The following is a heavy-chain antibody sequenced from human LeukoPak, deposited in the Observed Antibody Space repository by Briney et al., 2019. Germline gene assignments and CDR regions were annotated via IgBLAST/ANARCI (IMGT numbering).Heavy chain of an antibody. D-gene: IGHD2-8*01. V-gene: IGHV3-23*01. CDR2: ISGSGGST. Sequence: GGSLRLSCAASGFTFSSYAMSWVRQAPGKGLEWVSAISGSGGSTYYADSVKGRFTISRDNSKNTLYLQMNSLRAEDTAVYYCAKDQGGNIVLMVYAISSGFDYWGQGTLFTVSS. J-gene: IGHJ4*02. CDR1: GFTFSSYA. CDR3: AKDQGGNIVLMVYAISSGFDY.